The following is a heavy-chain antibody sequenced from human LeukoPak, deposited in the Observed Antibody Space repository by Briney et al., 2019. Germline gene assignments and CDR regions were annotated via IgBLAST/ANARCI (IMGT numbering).Heavy chain of an antibody. CDR3: ARGPQYGGYDFFDY. CDR2: ISSSSSYI. J-gene: IGHJ4*02. D-gene: IGHD5-12*01. V-gene: IGHV3-21*01. Sequence: GGSLRLSCAASGFTFSTYTMNWVRQTPGKGLEWVSSISSSSSYIYYADSVKGRLTISRDNAKNSLYLKMNSLRAEDTAVYYCARGPQYGGYDFFDYWGQGTLVTVSS. CDR1: GFTFSTYT.